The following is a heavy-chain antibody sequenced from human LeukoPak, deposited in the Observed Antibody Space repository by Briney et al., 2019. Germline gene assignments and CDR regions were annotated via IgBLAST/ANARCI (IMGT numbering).Heavy chain of an antibody. CDR3: AKVGALVRSYMDV. D-gene: IGHD1-26*01. Sequence: GGSLRLSCAASGITFSSYAMSWVRQAPGKGLEWVSVISGSGGSTYYADSVRGRFTLSRDNSKRMLYLQMNSLRAEDTAVYYCAKVGALVRSYMDVWGKGTTVTVSS. CDR2: ISGSGGST. CDR1: GITFSSYA. V-gene: IGHV3-23*01. J-gene: IGHJ6*03.